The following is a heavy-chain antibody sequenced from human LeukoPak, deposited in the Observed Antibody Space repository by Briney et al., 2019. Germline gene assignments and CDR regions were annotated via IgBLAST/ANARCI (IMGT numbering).Heavy chain of an antibody. CDR1: GFTFSSYG. Sequence: GGSLRLSCAASGFTFSSYGMHWVRQGPGKGLEWVAFIRNDESHKYYADSVKGRFTISRDNSKNTLYLQMNSLRADDTAVYYCAKAGGSSWDPFDYWGQGTLVTVSS. D-gene: IGHD6-13*01. CDR3: AKAGGSSWDPFDY. J-gene: IGHJ4*02. V-gene: IGHV3-30*02. CDR2: IRNDESHK.